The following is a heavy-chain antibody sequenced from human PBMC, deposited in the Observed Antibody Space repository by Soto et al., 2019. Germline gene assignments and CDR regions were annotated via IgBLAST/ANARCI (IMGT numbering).Heavy chain of an antibody. CDR3: ARAVAAAGYYYYGMDV. D-gene: IGHD6-13*01. CDR2: IYYSGST. CDR1: GGSISSGGYY. Sequence: QVQLQESGQGLVKPSQTLSLTCTVSGGSISSGGYYWSWIRQHPGKGREWIGYIYYSGSTYYNPYLKCRVTISVDTSNNQFSVKLSSVTAADTAVYYCARAVAAAGYYYYGMDVWGQGTTVTVSS. J-gene: IGHJ6*02. V-gene: IGHV4-31*03.